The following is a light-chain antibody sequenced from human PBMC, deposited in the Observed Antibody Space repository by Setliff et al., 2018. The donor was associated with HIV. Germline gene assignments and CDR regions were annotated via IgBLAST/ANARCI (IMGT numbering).Light chain of an antibody. J-gene: IGLJ1*01. CDR3: SSYAITNTLP. CDR1: SSDVGGYSN. V-gene: IGLV2-14*01. Sequence: QSALAQPASVSGSPGQSITISCTGTSSDVGGYSNVSWYQQHPGKAPKLIIYEVRNRPSGVSNRFSGSKSGNTASLTISGLQAEDEADYYCSSYAITNTLPFGTGTRSPS. CDR2: EVR.